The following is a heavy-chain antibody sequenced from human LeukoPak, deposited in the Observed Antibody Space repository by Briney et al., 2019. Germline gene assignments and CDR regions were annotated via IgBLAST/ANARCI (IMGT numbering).Heavy chain of an antibody. D-gene: IGHD3-22*01. CDR1: GGSISNYY. J-gene: IGHJ3*02. CDR2: IYYSGSTNYNT. V-gene: IGHV4-59*12. CDR3: AREAFYYDSSGYWDAFDI. Sequence: SETLSLTCTVSGGSISNYYWSWIRQPPGKGLEWIGYIYYSGSTNYNTNYNPSLISRVTISVDTSKNQFSLKLNSVTAADTAVYYCAREAFYYDSSGYWDAFDIWGQGTMVTVSS.